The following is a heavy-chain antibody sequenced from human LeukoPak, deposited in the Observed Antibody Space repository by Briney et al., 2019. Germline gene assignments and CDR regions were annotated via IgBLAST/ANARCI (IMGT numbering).Heavy chain of an antibody. Sequence: RASVKVSCKASGYTFTGYYMHWVRQAPGQGVEGMGWINPNSGGTNYAQKFQGRVTITRDTSISTAYMELSRLRSDDTAVYYCAVRWFGELYPYYWGQGTLVTVSS. V-gene: IGHV1-2*02. CDR2: INPNSGGT. CDR3: AVRWFGELYPYY. CDR1: GYTFTGYY. J-gene: IGHJ4*02. D-gene: IGHD3-10*01.